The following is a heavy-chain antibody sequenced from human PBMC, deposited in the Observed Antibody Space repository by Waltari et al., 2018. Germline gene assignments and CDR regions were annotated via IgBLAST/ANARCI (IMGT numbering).Heavy chain of an antibody. Sequence: QLQLQESGPGLVRASETLSLTCTVSGDSVNHANYYWGWVRQSPRKGLECIGTIYYTGGTSYNPSLKSRVTVSIDTSKNQFSLKLSSVTAADTAVYFCARRDHDFWSGYFSVWGQGTTVTVSS. CDR3: ARRDHDFWSGYFSV. CDR1: GDSVNHANYY. V-gene: IGHV4-39*01. J-gene: IGHJ6*02. CDR2: IYYTGGT. D-gene: IGHD3-3*01.